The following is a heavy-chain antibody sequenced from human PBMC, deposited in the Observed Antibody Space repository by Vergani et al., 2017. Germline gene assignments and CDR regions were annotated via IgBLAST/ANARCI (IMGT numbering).Heavy chain of an antibody. Sequence: QVQLQESGPGLVKPSGTLSLTCTVPGGSISSYYWSWIRQPPGKGLEWVGDIYYSGSTNYNPSLKSRVTISVDTSKNQFSLKLSSVTAADTAVYYCARWSGAAGNWFDPWGQGTLVTVSS. D-gene: IGHD3-3*01. J-gene: IGHJ5*02. CDR3: ARWSGAAGNWFDP. CDR1: GGSISSYY. CDR2: IYYSGST. V-gene: IGHV4-59*01.